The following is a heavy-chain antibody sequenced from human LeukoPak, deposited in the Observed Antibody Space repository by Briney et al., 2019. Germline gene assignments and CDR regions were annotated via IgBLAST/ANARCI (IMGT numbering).Heavy chain of an antibody. CDR2: ISYDGSNK. V-gene: IGHV3-30-3*01. J-gene: IGHJ3*02. D-gene: IGHD6-19*01. CDR1: GFTFSSYA. CDR3: ARDEVAVAGIFAFDI. Sequence: GGSLRLSCAASGFTFSSYAMHWVRQAPGKGLEWVAVISYDGSNKYYADSVKGRFTISRDNSKNTLYLQMNSLRAEDTAVYYCARDEVAVAGIFAFDIWGQGTMVTVSS.